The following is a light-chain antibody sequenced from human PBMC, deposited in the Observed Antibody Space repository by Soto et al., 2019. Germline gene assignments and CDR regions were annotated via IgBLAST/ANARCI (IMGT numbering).Light chain of an antibody. J-gene: IGKJ4*01. Sequence: DIQMTDSPSSLSASVGGRVTITCRASQSISVYLNWYQQKPGRAPKLLXYAASGLQSGVPSRFSGSGSGTELTLTISSLQTEDFAAYYCQQYTDWPWGTFGGGTKVDIK. CDR3: QQYTDWPWGT. CDR1: QSISVY. CDR2: AAS. V-gene: IGKV1-39*01.